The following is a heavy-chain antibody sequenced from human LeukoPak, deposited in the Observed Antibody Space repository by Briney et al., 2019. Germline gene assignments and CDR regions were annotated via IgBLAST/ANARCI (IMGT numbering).Heavy chain of an antibody. Sequence: GGSLRLSCVASGFTFSDYYMSWIRQAPGKGLEWVANIKTDGSQIYYADSVKGRFTISRDNSKNTLYLQMNSLRAEDTAVYYCAKERQLVPGYFDYWGQGTLVTVSS. J-gene: IGHJ4*02. CDR2: IKTDGSQI. D-gene: IGHD6-13*01. CDR3: AKERQLVPGYFDY. V-gene: IGHV3-7*01. CDR1: GFTFSDYY.